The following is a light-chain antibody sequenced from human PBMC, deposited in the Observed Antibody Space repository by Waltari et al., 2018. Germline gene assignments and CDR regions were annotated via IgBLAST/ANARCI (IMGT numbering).Light chain of an antibody. CDR1: QSVGRS. CDR3: LERSNWPPT. V-gene: IGKV3-11*01. J-gene: IGKJ4*01. CDR2: EAS. Sequence: EIVLTQSPATLSLSPGDRATLSCRASQSVGRSLSWYQQKPGQPPRLLIYEASTRAAGVPARISGSGSAADFTLTIGSLEPEDFAVYFCLERSNWPPTFGGGTTVEI.